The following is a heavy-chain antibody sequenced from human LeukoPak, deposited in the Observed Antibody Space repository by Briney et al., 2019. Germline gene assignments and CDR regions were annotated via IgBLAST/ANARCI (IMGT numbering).Heavy chain of an antibody. V-gene: IGHV3-49*04. CDR1: GFTFGDYG. D-gene: IGHD3-22*01. Sequence: GGSLRLSCTASGFTFGDYGMSWVRQAPGEGLEWVGFIRSKPYGGTTEYVASVKGRFTISRDDSESIAYLQMNSLKTEDTAVYYCTRGDYYDSSGYYLLFDYWGQGTLVTVSS. CDR3: TRGDYYDSSGYYLLFDY. CDR2: IRSKPYGGTT. J-gene: IGHJ4*02.